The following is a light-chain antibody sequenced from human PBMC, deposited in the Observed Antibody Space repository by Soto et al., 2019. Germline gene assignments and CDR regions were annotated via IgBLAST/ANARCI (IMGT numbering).Light chain of an antibody. J-gene: IGLJ2*01. CDR3: QTWGTSKEVV. V-gene: IGLV4-69*01. CDR2: LNSDGSH. CDR1: SGHSSYA. Sequence: QSVLTQSPSASASLGASVKLTCTLSSGHSSYAIAWHQQQQEKGPRYLMKLNSDGSHSKGDGIPDRFSGSSSGAERYLTISGLQAEDEADYYCQTWGTSKEVVFGGGTKLTVL.